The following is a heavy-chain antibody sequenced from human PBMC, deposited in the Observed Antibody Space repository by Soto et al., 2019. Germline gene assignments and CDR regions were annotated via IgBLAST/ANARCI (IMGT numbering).Heavy chain of an antibody. D-gene: IGHD1-26*01. CDR1: GFTLSNYA. Sequence: GGSLRLSCAASGFTLSNYAMSWVRQAPGKGLEWVSRIGGGYRTTDYADSVKGRFTISRDNSESTVYLELNNLSAEDTAVYHCAKNQGVELVPLATVDWFDPWGQGSVVTVSS. J-gene: IGHJ5*02. CDR3: AKNQGVELVPLATVDWFDP. V-gene: IGHV3-23*01. CDR2: IGGGYRTT.